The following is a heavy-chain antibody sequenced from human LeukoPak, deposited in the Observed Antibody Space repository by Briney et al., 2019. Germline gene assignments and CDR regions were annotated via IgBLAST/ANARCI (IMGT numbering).Heavy chain of an antibody. D-gene: IGHD6-13*01. Sequence: GGSLRLSCAASGFTFTTYAMNWVRQAPGKGLEWVSAISGSGGSTYYADSVKGRFTISRDNSKNTLYLQMNSLRAEDTAVYYGAKRAAGTSSYYYYMDVWGKGTTVTVSS. J-gene: IGHJ6*03. CDR2: ISGSGGST. CDR1: GFTFTTYA. V-gene: IGHV3-23*01. CDR3: AKRAAGTSSYYYYMDV.